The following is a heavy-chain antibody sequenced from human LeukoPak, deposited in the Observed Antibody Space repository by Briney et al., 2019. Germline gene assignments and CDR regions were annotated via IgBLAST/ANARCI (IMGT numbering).Heavy chain of an antibody. CDR3: ARLSTLGIAAADY. V-gene: IGHV1-8*02. CDR2: MNPNSGNT. CDR1: GYSFTNYW. Sequence: GESLKISCKGSGYSFTNYWIGWVRQATGQGLEWMGWMNPNSGNTGYAQKFQGRVTMTRNTSISTAYMELSSLRSEDTAVYYCARLSTLGIAAADYWGQGTLVTVSS. D-gene: IGHD6-13*01. J-gene: IGHJ4*02.